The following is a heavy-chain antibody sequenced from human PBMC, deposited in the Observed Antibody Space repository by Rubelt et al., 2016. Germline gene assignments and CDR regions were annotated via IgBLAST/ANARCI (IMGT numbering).Heavy chain of an antibody. CDR2: IYYSGST. D-gene: IGHD5-18*01. Sequence: QVQLQESGPGLVKPSETLSLTCTVSGGSISSYYWSWIRQPPGKGLEWIGYIYYSGSTNYNPSLKWRVTSSGDNSKNQVPLRLSSVTAADTAVYYCASGPGDVDTAMVIHRAFDIWGQGTMVTVSS. CDR3: ASGPGDVDTAMVIHRAFDI. J-gene: IGHJ3*02. CDR1: GGSISSYY. V-gene: IGHV4-59*12.